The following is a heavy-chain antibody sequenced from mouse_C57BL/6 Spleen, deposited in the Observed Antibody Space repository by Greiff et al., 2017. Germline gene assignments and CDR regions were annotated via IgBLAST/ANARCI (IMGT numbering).Heavy chain of an antibody. Sequence: VQLQQPGAELVKPGASVKMSCKASGYTFTSYWITWVKQRPGQGLEWIGDIYPGSGSTNYNEKFKSKATLTVDNSSSTAYMQLSSLTSEDSAVYYCARGLLRYYFDYWGQGTTLTVSS. CDR1: GYTFTSYW. CDR2: IYPGSGST. J-gene: IGHJ2*01. V-gene: IGHV1-55*01. D-gene: IGHD1-1*01. CDR3: ARGLLRYYFDY.